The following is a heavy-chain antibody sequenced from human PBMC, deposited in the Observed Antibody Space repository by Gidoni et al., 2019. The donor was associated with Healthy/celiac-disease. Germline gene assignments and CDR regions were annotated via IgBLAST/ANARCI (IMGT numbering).Heavy chain of an antibody. D-gene: IGHD2-2*01. CDR3: AREVPEGYFDY. V-gene: IGHV3-21*01. CDR1: GFTFSSYS. J-gene: IGHJ4*02. Sequence: EVQLVESGGGLVKPGGSLRLSWAASGFTFSSYSMNWVRQAPGKGLEWVSSISSSSSYIYYADSVKGRFTSSRDNAKNSLYLQMNSLRAEDTAVYYCAREVPEGYFDYWGQGTLVTVSS. CDR2: ISSSSSYI.